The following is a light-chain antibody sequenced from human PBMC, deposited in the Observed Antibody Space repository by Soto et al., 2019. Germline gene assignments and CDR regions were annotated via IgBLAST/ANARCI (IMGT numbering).Light chain of an antibody. CDR2: GAS. CDR3: QQYGSSPLS. J-gene: IGKJ4*01. Sequence: EIVLTQSPGTLSLSPGDRATLSCRASQSVSSSYLAWYQQIPGQAPRLLIDGASSRATGIPDRFSGSGSGTDFTLTISRLEPEDFAVYYCQQYGSSPLSFGGGPKVEIK. V-gene: IGKV3-20*01. CDR1: QSVSSSY.